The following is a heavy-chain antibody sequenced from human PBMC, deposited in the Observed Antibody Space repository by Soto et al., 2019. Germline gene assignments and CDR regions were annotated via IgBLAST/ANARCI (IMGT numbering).Heavy chain of an antibody. CDR1: GFTFSSYA. CDR2: ISGSGGST. V-gene: IGHV3-23*01. J-gene: IGHJ4*02. CDR3: AKAGDSSSRPLDY. Sequence: GGSLRLSCAASGFTFSSYAMSWVRQAPGKGLERVSAISGSGGSTYYADSVKGRFTISRDNSKNTLYLQMNSLRAEDTAVYYCAKAGDSSSRPLDYWGQGTLVTVSS. D-gene: IGHD6-6*01.